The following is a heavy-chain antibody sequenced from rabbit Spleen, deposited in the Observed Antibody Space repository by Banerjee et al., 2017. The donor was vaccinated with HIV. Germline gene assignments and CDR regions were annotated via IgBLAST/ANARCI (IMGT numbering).Heavy chain of an antibody. Sequence: QSLEESGGDLVKPGASLTLTCTASGFSFNNNYYMCWVRQAPGKGLEWIACIHVGSSSTTYYASWAKGRFTISKTSSTTVTLQMTRLTAADTATYFCVREAGYGGYGDANLWGPGTLVTVS. CDR2: IHVGSSSTT. CDR3: VREAGYGGYGDANL. V-gene: IGHV1S40*01. D-gene: IGHD6-1*01. CDR1: GFSFNNNYY. J-gene: IGHJ4*01.